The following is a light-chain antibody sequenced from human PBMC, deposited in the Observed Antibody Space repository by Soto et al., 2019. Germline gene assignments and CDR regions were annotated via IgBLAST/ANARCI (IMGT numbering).Light chain of an antibody. Sequence: IPLTQSPSTLSASLGYRLTISFRSSQSISPWLAWYQQKPGKAPKLLIYMTSRLESGVPSRFSGSGSGTEFSLTISSLQPDDFATYYCQQYNHYWTFGQGTKVDIK. CDR1: QSISPW. CDR3: QQYNHYWT. J-gene: IGKJ1*01. CDR2: MTS. V-gene: IGKV1-5*03.